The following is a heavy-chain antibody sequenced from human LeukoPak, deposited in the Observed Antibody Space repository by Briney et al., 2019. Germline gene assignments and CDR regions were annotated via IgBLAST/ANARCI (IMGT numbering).Heavy chain of an antibody. CDR2: IYYNGST. CDR3: ARENTGTTAFDY. CDR1: GGSISSGGYY. Sequence: SQTLSLTCTVSGGSISSGGYYWSWIRQHPGKGLEWIGYIYYNGSTYYNPSLRSRVAISIDTSKNQFSLKLSSVTAADTAVYWCARENTGTTAFDYWGQGTLVTVSS. D-gene: IGHD4-17*01. J-gene: IGHJ4*02. V-gene: IGHV4-31*03.